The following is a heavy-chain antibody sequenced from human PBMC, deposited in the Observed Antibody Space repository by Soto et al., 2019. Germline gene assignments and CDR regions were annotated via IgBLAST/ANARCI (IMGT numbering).Heavy chain of an antibody. CDR2: IYTSGST. V-gene: IGHV4-4*07. D-gene: IGHD6-6*01. CDR3: AGGGYSSSSWFDFDY. J-gene: IGHJ4*02. CDR1: CGSISSYY. Sequence: SETLSLTCTVSCGSISSYYWSWIRQPAGKGLEWIGRIYTSGSTNYNPSLKSRVTMSVDTSKNQFSLKLSSVTAADTAVYYCAGGGYSSSSWFDFDYWGQGTLVTVSS.